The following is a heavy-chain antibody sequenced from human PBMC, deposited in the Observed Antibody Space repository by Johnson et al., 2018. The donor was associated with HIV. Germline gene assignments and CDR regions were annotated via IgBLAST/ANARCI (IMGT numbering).Heavy chain of an antibody. V-gene: IGHV3-7*04. CDR3: ARGRTGTKYDAFDI. CDR2: IKQDGSEK. CDR1: GFTFSSYW. J-gene: IGHJ3*02. D-gene: IGHD1-7*01. Sequence: MQLVESGGGVVQPGRSLRLSCAASGFTFSSYWMSWVRQAPGKGLEWVANIKQDGSEKYYVDSVKGRFTISRDNAKNSLYLQMNSLRAEDTAVYYCARGRTGTKYDAFDIWGQGTMVTVSS.